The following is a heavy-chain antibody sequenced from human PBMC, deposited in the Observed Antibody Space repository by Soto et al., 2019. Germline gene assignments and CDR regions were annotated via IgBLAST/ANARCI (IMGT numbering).Heavy chain of an antibody. CDR1: GFTFDDYA. Sequence: GGSLRLSCAASGFTFDDYAMHWVRQAPGKGLEWVSGISWNSGSIGYADSVKGRFTISRDNAKNSLYLQMNSLRAEDTALYYCAKDGSPHGGGYYYYYMDVWGKGTTVTVSS. V-gene: IGHV3-9*01. CDR3: AKDGSPHGGGYYYYYMDV. CDR2: ISWNSGSI. J-gene: IGHJ6*03. D-gene: IGHD2-15*01.